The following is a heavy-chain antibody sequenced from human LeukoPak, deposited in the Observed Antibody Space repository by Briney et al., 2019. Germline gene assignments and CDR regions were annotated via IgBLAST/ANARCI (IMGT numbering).Heavy chain of an antibody. J-gene: IGHJ3*02. V-gene: IGHV7-4-1*02. D-gene: IGHD4-17*01. CDR1: GYTFTTYA. CDR3: ARVKRAVTSTGEAFDI. CDR2: INTNTGSP. Sequence: ASVKVSCKASGYTFTTYAINWVRQAPGQGLEWMAWINTNTGSPTYVQGFTGRLVLSLDTSVSTAYLQISSLKAEDTAVYYCARVKRAVTSTGEAFDIWGQGTMVTVSS.